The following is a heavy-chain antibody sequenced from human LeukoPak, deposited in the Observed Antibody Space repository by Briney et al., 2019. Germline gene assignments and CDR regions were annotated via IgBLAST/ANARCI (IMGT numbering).Heavy chain of an antibody. CDR1: GFTFITYW. D-gene: IGHD3-10*01. Sequence: GGSLRLSCAASGFTFITYWMHWVRQAPGEGLVWVSSINSDWSTTTYADSVKGRFTISRDNAKNMVKLQMNSLRAEDTAVYYCARAFGSGSQVINYFDFWGQGTLVTVSS. J-gene: IGHJ4*02. CDR2: INSDWSTT. V-gene: IGHV3-74*01. CDR3: ARAFGSGSQVINYFDF.